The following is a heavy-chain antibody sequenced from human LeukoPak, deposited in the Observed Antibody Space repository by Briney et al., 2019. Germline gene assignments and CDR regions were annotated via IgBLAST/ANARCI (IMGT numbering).Heavy chain of an antibody. D-gene: IGHD1-26*01. Sequence: SGTLSLTCTVSGGSISSGGYYWSWIRQHPGKGLEWIGYIYYSGSTYYNPSLKSRVTISVDTSKNQFSLKLSSVTAADTAVYYCAVMWEAAKTNYYMDVWGKGTTVTVSS. J-gene: IGHJ6*03. CDR3: AVMWEAAKTNYYMDV. V-gene: IGHV4-31*03. CDR2: IYYSGST. CDR1: GGSISSGGYY.